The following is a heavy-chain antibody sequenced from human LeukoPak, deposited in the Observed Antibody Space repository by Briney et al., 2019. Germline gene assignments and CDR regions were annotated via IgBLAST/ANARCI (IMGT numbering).Heavy chain of an antibody. CDR1: GFTVSSNH. V-gene: IGHV3-66*01. Sequence: GGSLRLSCAASGFTVSSNHMSWVRQAPGKGLEWVSVIYSGGTIYYADSVKGRFTISRDNSKNTVYLEMNSLRAEDTAVYYCARDGENHYYDYWGQGTLVTVSA. CDR2: IYSGGTI. D-gene: IGHD7-27*01. CDR3: ARDGENHYYDY. J-gene: IGHJ4*02.